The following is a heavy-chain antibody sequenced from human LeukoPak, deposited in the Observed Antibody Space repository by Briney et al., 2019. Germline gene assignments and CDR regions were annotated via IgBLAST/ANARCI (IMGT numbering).Heavy chain of an antibody. CDR1: GFIFANYG. CDR2: SYDERNL. CDR3: AGKAYYEVDFDY. D-gene: IGHD1-26*01. V-gene: IGHV3-30*01. Sequence: GRSLRLSCSGSGFIFANYGIHWIRQAPGKGLEWVAISYDERNLYYAESVKGRFTISRDSFASTLYLQMNSLRTDDTAVYYCAGKAYYEVDFDYWGQGTLVTVSS. J-gene: IGHJ4*02.